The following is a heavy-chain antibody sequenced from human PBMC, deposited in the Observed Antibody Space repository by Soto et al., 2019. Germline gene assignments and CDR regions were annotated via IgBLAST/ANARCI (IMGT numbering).Heavy chain of an antibody. CDR2: TYYRYTWYN. D-gene: IGHD2-21*01. V-gene: IGHV6-1*01. CDR1: GDSVSSDRAA. CDR3: AREGCLIIYSADSWFDP. Sequence: SQTLSLTCPISGDSVSSDRAAWNWIRQSPSRGLEWLGRTYYRYTWYNYYAASVKSRITLSADTSNNPFSLRPNSVTPADGADYYCAREGCLIIYSADSWFDPWVQGTLVTVSS. J-gene: IGHJ5*02.